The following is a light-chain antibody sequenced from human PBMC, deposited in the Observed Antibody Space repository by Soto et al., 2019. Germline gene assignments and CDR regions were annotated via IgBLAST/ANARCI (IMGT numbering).Light chain of an antibody. CDR3: QQYGSPPPFT. CDR2: AAS. V-gene: IGKV3-20*01. J-gene: IGKJ2*01. Sequence: EIVLTQSPGTLSLSPGERATLSCRASQSVSSSSLAWHQQKPGQAPRLLIYAASSRASGIPDRFSGSGSGTDFTLTSSSVEPEDFAVYYCQQYGSPPPFTFGQGTTLEIK. CDR1: QSVSSSS.